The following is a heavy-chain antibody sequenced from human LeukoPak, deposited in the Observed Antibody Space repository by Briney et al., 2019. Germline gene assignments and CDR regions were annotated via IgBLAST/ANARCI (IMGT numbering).Heavy chain of an antibody. V-gene: IGHV4-4*07. CDR2: IYTTGST. Sequence: KPSETLSLTCTVSGGSISSYYWTWIRQPAGKGLEWIGRIYTTGSTNYNPSLNSRVTMSVDTSKNQFSLKLSSVTAADTAVYYCAREHYVILTGYYTWFDPWGQGTLVTVSS. D-gene: IGHD3-9*01. CDR1: GGSISSYY. J-gene: IGHJ5*02. CDR3: AREHYVILTGYYTWFDP.